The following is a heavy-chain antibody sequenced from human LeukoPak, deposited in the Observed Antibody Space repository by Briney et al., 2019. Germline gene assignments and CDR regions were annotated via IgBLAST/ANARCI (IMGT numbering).Heavy chain of an antibody. CDR2: IYSGGST. CDR3: ARADYDSSGLPFDY. Sequence: PGGSLRLSCAASGFTVSGNYMSWVRQAPGKGLEWVSVIYSGGSTYYADSVKGRFTISSDNSKNTLYLQMNSLRAEDTAVYYCARADYDSSGLPFDYWGQGTLITVSS. J-gene: IGHJ4*02. CDR1: GFTVSGNY. D-gene: IGHD3-22*01. V-gene: IGHV3-66*01.